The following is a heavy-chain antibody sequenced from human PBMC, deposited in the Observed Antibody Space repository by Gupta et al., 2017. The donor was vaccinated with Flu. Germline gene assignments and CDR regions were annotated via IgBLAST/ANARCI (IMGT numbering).Heavy chain of an antibody. Sequence: DVLLLESGGGLGRPGGSLGLYCSASGLDFVTSFMAWVLQSPRWGLGWVASISVESTYIDYTDSVKGRFTISRDNAKNSLHLQMSSLQVEDTALYYCVRARTPCSNGICDRFDSWGLGTLVTVSS. CDR3: VRARTPCSNGICDRFDS. CDR1: GLDFVTSF. CDR2: ISVESTYI. D-gene: IGHD2-8*01. V-gene: IGHV3-21*02. J-gene: IGHJ4*02.